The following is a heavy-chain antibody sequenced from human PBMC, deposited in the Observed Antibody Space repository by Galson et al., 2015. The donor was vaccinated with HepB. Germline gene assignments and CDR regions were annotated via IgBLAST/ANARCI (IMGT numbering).Heavy chain of an antibody. CDR3: AKDLGVVEYRRSSGDY. V-gene: IGHV3-23*01. J-gene: IGHJ4*02. Sequence: SLRLSCAASGFTFSSYAMSWVRQAPGKGLEWVSSISGSGGSTDYADSVKGRFAISRDNSKDTLYLQMNSLRAEDTAVYYCAKDLGVVEYRRSSGDYWGQGTLVTVSS. CDR1: GFTFSSYA. D-gene: IGHD6-6*01. CDR2: ISGSGGST.